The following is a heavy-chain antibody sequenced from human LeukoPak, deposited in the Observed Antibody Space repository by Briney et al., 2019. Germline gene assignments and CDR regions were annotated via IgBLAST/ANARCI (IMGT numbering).Heavy chain of an antibody. CDR3: ASDGGYFSDDAFDI. V-gene: IGHV3-30*03. J-gene: IGHJ3*02. CDR2: ISYDGSNK. CDR1: GFTLSSYG. Sequence: GGSLRLSCAASGFTLSSYGMHWVRQAPGMGLEWVAVISYDGSNKYYADSVKGRFTISRDNSKNTLYLQMNSLRAEDTAVYYCASDGGYFSDDAFDIWGQGTMVTVSS. D-gene: IGHD5-12*01.